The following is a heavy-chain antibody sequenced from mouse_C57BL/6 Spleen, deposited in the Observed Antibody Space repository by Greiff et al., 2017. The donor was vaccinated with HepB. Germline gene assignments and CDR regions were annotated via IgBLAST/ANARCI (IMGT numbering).Heavy chain of an antibody. Sequence: EVQLQQSGPELVKPGASVKISCKASGYSFTDYNMNWVKQSNGKSLEWIGVINPNYGTTSYNQKFKGKATLTVNQSSSTAYMQLNSLTSEDAAVYYCARADYYGSKGGYFDVWGTGTTVTVSS. CDR1: GYSFTDYN. CDR3: ARADYYGSKGGYFDV. J-gene: IGHJ1*03. V-gene: IGHV1-39*01. D-gene: IGHD1-1*01. CDR2: INPNYGTT.